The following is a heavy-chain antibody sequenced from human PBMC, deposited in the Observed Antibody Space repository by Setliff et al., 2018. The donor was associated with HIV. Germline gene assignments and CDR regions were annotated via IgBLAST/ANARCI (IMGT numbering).Heavy chain of an antibody. CDR3: ARDKDEDYGSTSFDY. CDR1: GFTFNTYA. J-gene: IGHJ4*02. CDR2: ISSTSSNI. Sequence: GGSLRLSCAASGFTFNTYAVTWVRQAPGKGLEWVSYISSTSSNIYYVDSVEGRFTISRDNAKNSLYLQLNSLRPEDTAVYYCARDKDEDYGSTSFDYWGQGILVTVSS. D-gene: IGHD4-17*01. V-gene: IGHV3-48*04.